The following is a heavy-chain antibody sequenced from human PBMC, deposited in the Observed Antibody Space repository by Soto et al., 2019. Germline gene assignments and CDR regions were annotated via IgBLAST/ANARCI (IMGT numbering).Heavy chain of an antibody. CDR2: ISYSRTT. D-gene: IGHD3-3*01. J-gene: IGHJ4*02. CDR1: GSIISYD. CDR3: ARSGSDYWSAPVPSADS. V-gene: IGHV4-59*01. Sequence: SETLSLTCTVSGSIISYDLMWIRQPPGQGLELVGYISYSRTTNYSPSFEHPVNIPIDTSKKQLSLQFSSVTTADTAVYSCARSGSDYWSAPVPSADSWGRGTLVTVSS.